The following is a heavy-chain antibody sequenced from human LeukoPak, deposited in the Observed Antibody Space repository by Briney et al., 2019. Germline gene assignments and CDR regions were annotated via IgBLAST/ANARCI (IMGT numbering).Heavy chain of an antibody. CDR3: ARVPHPMLRGVIITQFYFDY. Sequence: GRSLTLSCPASAPSFSSESTNWVRHPRGDGLEWDSSIRISSSDTYYADQVKRPFTISRDNAKNSLYLQMNSLKAEDTAEYPRARVPHPMLRGVIITQFYFDYWGQGTLVTVSS. V-gene: IGHV3-21*03. CDR1: APSFSSES. CDR2: IRISSSDT. J-gene: IGHJ4*02. D-gene: IGHD3-10*01.